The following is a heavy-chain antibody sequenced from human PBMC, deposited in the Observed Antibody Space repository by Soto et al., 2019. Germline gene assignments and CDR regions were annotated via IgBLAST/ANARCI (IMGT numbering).Heavy chain of an antibody. J-gene: IGHJ3*02. CDR2: INTKTGGT. CDR3: ATDKVAFDM. D-gene: IGHD3-9*01. CDR1: GYIFTGYY. V-gene: IGHV1-2*02. Sequence: QVQLVQSGAEVKKPGASVKVSCKASGYIFTGYYIQWVRQAPGQGLEWMGWINTKTGGTKNAQKFQGRVTMTRDTSINTAYMEVSRLRSDDTAVYYCATDKVAFDMWGQGTMVTVSS.